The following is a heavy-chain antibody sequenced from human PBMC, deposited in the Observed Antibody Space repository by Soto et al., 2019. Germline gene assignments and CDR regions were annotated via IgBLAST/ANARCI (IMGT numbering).Heavy chain of an antibody. D-gene: IGHD4-17*01. Sequence: QVQLVQSGAEVKKPGSSVKVSCKASGGTFSSYAISWVRQAPGQGLEWMGGIIPICGTANYAQKFQGRVTITADESTSTAYMELSSLRSEDTAVYYCARDPGRYGDYLHAFDIWGQGTMVTVSS. CDR1: GGTFSSYA. CDR2: IIPICGTA. V-gene: IGHV1-69*01. J-gene: IGHJ3*02. CDR3: ARDPGRYGDYLHAFDI.